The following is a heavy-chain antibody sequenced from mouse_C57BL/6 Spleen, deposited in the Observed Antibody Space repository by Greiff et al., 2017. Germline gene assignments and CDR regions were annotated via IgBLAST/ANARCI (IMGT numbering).Heavy chain of an antibody. CDR3: ARDDYDDFDY. D-gene: IGHD2-4*01. J-gene: IGHJ2*01. CDR2: IHPNSGST. CDR1: GYTFTSYW. Sequence: QLQQSGAELVKPGASVKLSCKASGYTFTSYWMHWVKQRPGQGLEWIGMIHPNSGSTNYNEKFKSKATLTVDKSSSTAYMQLSSLTSEDSAVYYCARDDYDDFDYWGQGTTLTVSS. V-gene: IGHV1-64*01.